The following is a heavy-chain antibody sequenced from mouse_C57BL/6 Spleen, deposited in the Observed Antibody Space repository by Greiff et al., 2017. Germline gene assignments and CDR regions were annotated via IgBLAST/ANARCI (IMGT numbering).Heavy chain of an antibody. CDR3: ARESDYYGSSPFAY. CDR2: IHPNSGST. V-gene: IGHV1-64*01. CDR1: GYTFTSYW. Sequence: VQLQQSGAELVKPGASVKLSCKASGYTFTSYWMHWVKQRPGQGLEWIGMIHPNSGSTNYNEKFKSKATLTVDKSSSTAYMQLSSLTSEDSAVYYCARESDYYGSSPFAYWGQGTLVTVSA. D-gene: IGHD1-1*01. J-gene: IGHJ3*01.